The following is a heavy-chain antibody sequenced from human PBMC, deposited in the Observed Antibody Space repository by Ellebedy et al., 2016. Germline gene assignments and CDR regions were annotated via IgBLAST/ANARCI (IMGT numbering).Heavy chain of an antibody. CDR1: GYSFTSYW. J-gene: IGHJ6*02. D-gene: IGHD6-6*01. CDR3: ARRGWSSSSSADYYYGMDV. V-gene: IGHV5-51*01. Sequence: GESLKISCKGSGYSFTSYWIGWVRQMPGKGLEWMGIIYPGDSDTRYSPSFQGQVTISADKSISTAYLQWSSLKASDTAMYYCARRGWSSSSSADYYYGMDVWGQGTTVTVSS. CDR2: IYPGDSDT.